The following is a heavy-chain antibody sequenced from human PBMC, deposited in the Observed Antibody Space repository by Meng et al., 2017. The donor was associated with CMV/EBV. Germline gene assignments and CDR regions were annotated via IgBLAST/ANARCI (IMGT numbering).Heavy chain of an antibody. CDR1: GFTFSSYD. Sequence: GESLKISCAACGFTFSSYDMHWVRQATGKGLEWVSAIGTAGDTYYPGSVKGQFTISRENAKNSLYLQMNSLRAGDTAVYYCASDGGQYDYWGQGTLVTVSS. CDR3: ASDGGQYDY. J-gene: IGHJ4*02. D-gene: IGHD4-23*01. V-gene: IGHV3-13*03. CDR2: IGTAGDT.